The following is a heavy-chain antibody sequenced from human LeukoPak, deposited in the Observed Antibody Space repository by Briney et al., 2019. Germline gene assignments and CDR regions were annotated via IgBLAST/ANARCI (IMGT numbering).Heavy chain of an antibody. Sequence: GDSLKISCKGSGYTFSSYWIAWVRQMPGKGLEWMGIIYPGDSDTRYSPSFQGQVTISADKSISTAYLQWRSLKASDTAMYYCARGRRYYDLLTGYYRGPYYFDYWGQGTLVTVSS. CDR3: ARGRRYYDLLTGYYRGPYYFDY. CDR2: IYPGDSDT. V-gene: IGHV5-51*01. J-gene: IGHJ4*02. D-gene: IGHD3-9*01. CDR1: GYTFSSYW.